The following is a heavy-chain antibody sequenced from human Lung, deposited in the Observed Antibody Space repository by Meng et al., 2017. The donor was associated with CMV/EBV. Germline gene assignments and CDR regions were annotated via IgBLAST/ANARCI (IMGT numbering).Heavy chain of an antibody. CDR2: ISSSDNL. J-gene: IGHJ4*02. D-gene: IGHD3-22*01. V-gene: IGHV3-21*01. Sequence: GESXKISCAASGFTFSSYSMNWVRQAPGKGLEWVSSISSSDNLYYADSVKGRFTISRDNAKTSLYLQMNTLRAEDTAVYYCARDNIEGGPGHYDSSGQAYXGLGXLVTVSS. CDR3: ARDNIEGGPGHYDSSGQAY. CDR1: GFTFSSYS.